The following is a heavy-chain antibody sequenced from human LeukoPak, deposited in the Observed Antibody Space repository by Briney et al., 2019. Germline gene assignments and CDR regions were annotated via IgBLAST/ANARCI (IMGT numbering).Heavy chain of an antibody. J-gene: IGHJ6*02. Sequence: VASVKVSCKASGGTFSSYAISWVRQAPGQGLEWMGGIIPIFGTANYAQKFQGRVTITADESTSTAYMELSSLRSEDTAVYYCARDGIYGSGSYTPLSYGMDVWGQGTTVTVSS. CDR3: ARDGIYGSGSYTPLSYGMDV. CDR2: IIPIFGTA. CDR1: GGTFSSYA. V-gene: IGHV1-69*13. D-gene: IGHD3-10*01.